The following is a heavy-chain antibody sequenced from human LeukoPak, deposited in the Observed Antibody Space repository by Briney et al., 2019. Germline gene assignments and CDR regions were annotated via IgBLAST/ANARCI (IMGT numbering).Heavy chain of an antibody. V-gene: IGHV3-30*02. D-gene: IGHD6-13*01. Sequence: GGTLRLSCAASGFTFSSYGMHWVRQAPGKGLEWVAFIRYDGTNKYYADSVKGRFTISTDNSKNTLYLQMNSLRAEDTAVYYCAKDSIAAAGSFDYWGQGTLVTVSS. J-gene: IGHJ4*02. CDR3: AKDSIAAAGSFDY. CDR2: IRYDGTNK. CDR1: GFTFSSYG.